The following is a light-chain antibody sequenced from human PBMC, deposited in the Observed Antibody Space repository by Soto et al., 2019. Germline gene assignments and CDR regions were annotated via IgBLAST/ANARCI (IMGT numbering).Light chain of an antibody. CDR3: QQRNIWPPVT. J-gene: IGKJ5*01. CDR1: PSVTNY. Sequence: EIVLTQSPATLSLSPGERANLSCRASPSVTNYLAWYQQKPGQPPRLLIYGAFNRAAGIPARFSGSGSGTDFTLTISSLEPEDSAVYYCQQRNIWPPVTFGQGTRLEIK. V-gene: IGKV3-11*01. CDR2: GAF.